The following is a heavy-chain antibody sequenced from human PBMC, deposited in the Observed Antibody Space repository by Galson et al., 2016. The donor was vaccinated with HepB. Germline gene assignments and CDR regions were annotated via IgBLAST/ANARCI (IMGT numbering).Heavy chain of an antibody. V-gene: IGHV5-51*01. J-gene: IGHJ3*01. CDR2: IYPGDSDT. CDR1: GYSFSTYW. CDR3: VRQDTNYYDVLTGYSTAQGGAVGV. D-gene: IGHD3-9*01. Sequence: QSGAEVKKPGESLKITCKSSGYSFSTYWIGWVRQMSGKGLEWMGVIYPGDSDTKYSPSFEGQVTISADQSISTAYLQRSSLKASDTAIYYCVRQDTNYYDVLTGYSTAQGGAVGVWGQGTVVSVSS.